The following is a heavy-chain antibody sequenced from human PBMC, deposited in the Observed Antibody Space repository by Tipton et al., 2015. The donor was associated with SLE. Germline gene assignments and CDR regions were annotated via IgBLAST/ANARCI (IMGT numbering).Heavy chain of an antibody. V-gene: IGHV4-61*02. CDR1: GGSISSGSYY. J-gene: IGHJ2*01. D-gene: IGHD1-20*01. CDR3: ARGVNWLNYWYFDL. Sequence: LRLSCTLSGGSISSGSYYWSWIRQPAGKGLEWIGRLYTSGNTNDNPSLKSRVTMSLDTSKNQFSLKLSSVTAADTAVYYCARGVNWLNYWYFDLWGRGTLVTVSS. CDR2: LYTSGNT.